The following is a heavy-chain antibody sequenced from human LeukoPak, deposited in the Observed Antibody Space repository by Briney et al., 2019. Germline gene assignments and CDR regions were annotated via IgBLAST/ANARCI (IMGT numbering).Heavy chain of an antibody. CDR1: GFTFSRYG. V-gene: IGHV3-33*01. J-gene: IGHJ6*02. Sequence: GGSLRLSCAASGFTFSRYGMHWVRQAPGKGLEWVAVIWYDETNKYHADSVKGRFTISRDNSKNTLYLQMNSLRAEDTVVYYCARDYSTTWSYGMDVWGQGTTVTVSS. CDR3: ARDYSTTWSYGMDV. CDR2: IWYDETNK. D-gene: IGHD2-2*01.